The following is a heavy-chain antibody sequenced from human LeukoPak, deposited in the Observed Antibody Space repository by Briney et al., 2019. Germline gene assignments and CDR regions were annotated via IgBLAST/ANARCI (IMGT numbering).Heavy chain of an antibody. Sequence: ASVKVSCKASGYTFTSYGISWVRQAPGQGLEWMGWISTYSGNTKYSQKLQGRVTMTTDTSTSTAHMELRSLRSDDTAVYYCARSHYQGPTAINDFYYYMDVWGKGTTVTVSS. CDR2: ISTYSGNT. J-gene: IGHJ6*03. CDR3: ARSHYQGPTAINDFYYYMDV. V-gene: IGHV1-18*01. D-gene: IGHD3-10*01. CDR1: GYTFTSYG.